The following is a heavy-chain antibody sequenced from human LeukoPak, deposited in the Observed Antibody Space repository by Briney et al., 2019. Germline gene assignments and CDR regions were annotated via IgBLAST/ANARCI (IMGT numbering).Heavy chain of an antibody. CDR3: ARDHNWAFDF. V-gene: IGHV3-48*01. J-gene: IGHJ4*02. CDR2: IRDRGGEM. D-gene: IGHD1-1*01. Sequence: TGGSLRLSCAASGFSFSLYPMNWVRQAPGKGLEWLSNIRDRGGEMYYADYVKGRFTITRDNAKKTLYLQMNGLRVQDTAVYFSARDHNWAFDFWGRGSLVTVSS. CDR1: GFSFSLYP.